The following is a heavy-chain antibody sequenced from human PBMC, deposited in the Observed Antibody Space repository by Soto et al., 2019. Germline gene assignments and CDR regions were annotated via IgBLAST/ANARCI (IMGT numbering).Heavy chain of an antibody. J-gene: IGHJ3*02. V-gene: IGHV4-59*12. CDR1: GGSISSYY. Sequence: SETLSLTCTVSGGSISSYYWSWIRQPPGKGLEWIGYFYYSGSTNYNPSLKSRVTLSVDTSKNQFSLKLSSVTAADTAVYYCARDPVARGYYDSSGYSSDAFDIWGQGTMVTVSS. CDR3: ARDPVARGYYDSSGYSSDAFDI. D-gene: IGHD3-22*01. CDR2: FYYSGST.